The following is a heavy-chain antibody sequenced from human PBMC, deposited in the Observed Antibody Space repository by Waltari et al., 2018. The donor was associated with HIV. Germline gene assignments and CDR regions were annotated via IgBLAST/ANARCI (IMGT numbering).Heavy chain of an antibody. Sequence: QVQLVESGGGVVQPGRSLRLSCAASGFTFSSYGMHWVRQAPGPFLGWVAVIWDDGSNYTYADSVKGRFTISRENSKNTLYLQMNSLRAEDSAVYYCARDLTYSYEQIDYWGQGTQVTVSS. CDR1: GFTFSSYG. J-gene: IGHJ4*02. CDR3: ARDLTYSYEQIDY. V-gene: IGHV3-33*01. CDR2: IWDDGSNY. D-gene: IGHD3-3*01.